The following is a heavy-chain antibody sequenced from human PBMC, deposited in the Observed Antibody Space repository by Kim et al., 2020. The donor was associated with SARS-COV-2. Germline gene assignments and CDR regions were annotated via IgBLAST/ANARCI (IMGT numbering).Heavy chain of an antibody. V-gene: IGHV3-23*01. CDR1: GFTFSSYA. Sequence: GGYLRLSCAASGFTFSSYAMSWVRQAPGKGLEWVSAISGSGGSTYYADSVKGRFTISRDNSKNTLYLQMNSLRAEDTAVYYCAKDIAAAGYYYYGMDVWGQGTTVTVSS. CDR3: AKDIAAAGYYYYGMDV. D-gene: IGHD6-13*01. J-gene: IGHJ6*02. CDR2: ISGSGGST.